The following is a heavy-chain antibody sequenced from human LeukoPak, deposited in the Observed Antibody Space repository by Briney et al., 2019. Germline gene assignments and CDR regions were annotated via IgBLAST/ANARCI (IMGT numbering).Heavy chain of an antibody. Sequence: PGGSLRLSCAASGFTISSYWMSWVRQAPGKGLEWVANIKQDGSEKYYVDSVKGRFTISRDNAKNSLYLQMNSLRAEDTAVYYCAREDWYYDFWSGPTPHYMDVWGKGTTVTVSS. V-gene: IGHV3-7*01. CDR2: IKQDGSEK. CDR3: AREDWYYDFWSGPTPHYMDV. D-gene: IGHD3-3*01. CDR1: GFTISSYW. J-gene: IGHJ6*03.